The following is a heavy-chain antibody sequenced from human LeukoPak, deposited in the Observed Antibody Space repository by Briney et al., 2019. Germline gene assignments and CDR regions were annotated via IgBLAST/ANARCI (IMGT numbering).Heavy chain of an antibody. CDR2: ISSSGSTI. V-gene: IGHV3-11*01. CDR1: GFTFSDYY. Sequence: PGGSLRLSCAASGFTFSDYYMSWIRQAPGKGLEWVSYISSSGSTIYYADSVKGRFTISRDNAKNSLYLQMNSLRAEDTALYYCAKDLAAAVTGGFDYWGQGTLVTVSS. J-gene: IGHJ4*02. CDR3: AKDLAAAVTGGFDY. D-gene: IGHD6-13*01.